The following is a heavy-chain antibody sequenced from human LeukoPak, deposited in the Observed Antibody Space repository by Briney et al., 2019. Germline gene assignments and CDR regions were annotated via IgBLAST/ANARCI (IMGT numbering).Heavy chain of an antibody. CDR1: GFTFSSYW. J-gene: IGHJ4*02. CDR3: AKEGEYDSSGNLDY. V-gene: IGHV3-30*02. D-gene: IGHD3-22*01. CDR2: IRYDGSNK. Sequence: GGSLRLSCAASGFTFSSYWMSWVRQAPGKGLEWVAFIRYDGSNKYYADSVKGRFTISRDNSKNTLYLQMNSLRAEDTAVYYCAKEGEYDSSGNLDYWGKGNLVSVSS.